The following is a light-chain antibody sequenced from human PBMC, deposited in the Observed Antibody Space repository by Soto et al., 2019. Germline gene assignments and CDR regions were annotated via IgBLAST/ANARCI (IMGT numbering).Light chain of an antibody. CDR1: QSLLHSNGYNY. J-gene: IGKJ1*01. Sequence: DIVMTQSPLSLPVTPGEPASISCRSSQSLLHSNGYNYLVWYQVKPGQAPRRLIYGASSRATGIPDRFSGRGFGTDFTLTISRLEPEDFAVYYCQHSGDFRWTFGQGTKVDIK. V-gene: IGKV2-28*01. CDR3: QHSGDFRWT. CDR2: GAS.